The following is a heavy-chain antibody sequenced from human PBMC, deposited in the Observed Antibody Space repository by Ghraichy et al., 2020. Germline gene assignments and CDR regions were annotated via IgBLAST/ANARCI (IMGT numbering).Heavy chain of an antibody. CDR1: GFTFSSYS. CDR3: ARDRGRQLWPWYFDL. J-gene: IGHJ2*01. Sequence: GALRLSCAASGFTFSSYSMNWVRQAPGKGLEWVSSISSSSSYIYYADSVKGRFTISRDNAKNSLYLQMNSLRAEDTAVYYCARDRGRQLWPWYFDLWGRGTLVTVSS. D-gene: IGHD5-18*01. V-gene: IGHV3-21*01. CDR2: ISSSSSYI.